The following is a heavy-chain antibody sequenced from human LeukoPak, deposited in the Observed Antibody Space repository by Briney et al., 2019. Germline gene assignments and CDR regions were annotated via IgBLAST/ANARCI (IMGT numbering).Heavy chain of an antibody. J-gene: IGHJ6*04. CDR2: IKQDGTEK. CDR3: ARMPRGPDV. D-gene: IGHD2-2*01. CDR1: GFTFSSYW. Sequence: PGGSLRLSCAASGFTFSSYWMVWVRQAPGKGLEWVASIKQDGTEKYYVDSMKGQFAISRDNAKNSLYLQMNSLRAEDTAVYYCARMPRGPDVWGKGTTVTVSS. V-gene: IGHV3-7*01.